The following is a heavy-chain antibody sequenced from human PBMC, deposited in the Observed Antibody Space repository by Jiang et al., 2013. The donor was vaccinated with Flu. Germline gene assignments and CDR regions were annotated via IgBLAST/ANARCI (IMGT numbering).Heavy chain of an antibody. CDR1: GYTFTSYA. V-gene: IGHV7-4-1*02. Sequence: CKASGYTFTSYAMNWVRQAPGQGLEWMGWINTNTGNPTYAQGFTGRFVFSLDTSVSTAYLQISSLKAEDTAVYYCARDGATSLGVRPFDYWGQGTLVTVSS. D-gene: IGHD5-12*01. J-gene: IGHJ4*02. CDR3: ARDGATSLGVRPFDY. CDR2: INTNTGNP.